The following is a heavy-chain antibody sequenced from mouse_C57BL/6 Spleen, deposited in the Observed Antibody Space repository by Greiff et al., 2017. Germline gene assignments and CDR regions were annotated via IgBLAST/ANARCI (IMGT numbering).Heavy chain of an antibody. D-gene: IGHD2-3*01. CDR3: ERGACDGYPEWFAY. CDR2: IDPSDSYT. J-gene: IGHJ3*01. CDR1: GYTFTSYW. V-gene: IGHV1-50*01. Sequence: QVQLQQPGAELVKPGASVKLSCKASGYTFTSYWMQWVKQRPGQGLEWIGEIDPSDSYTNYNQKFKGKATLTVDTSSSTAYMQLSSLTSEDSAVYYCERGACDGYPEWFAYWGQGTLVTVSA.